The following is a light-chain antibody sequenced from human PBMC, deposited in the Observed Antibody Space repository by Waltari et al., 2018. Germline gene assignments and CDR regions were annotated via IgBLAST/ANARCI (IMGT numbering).Light chain of an antibody. CDR2: GAS. V-gene: IGKV3-15*01. CDR3: QQYDTWLGT. Sequence: EIVMTQSPATLSVFPGERATLSCRASQSIRSKLAWYQHKPGQAPRLLIYGASTRATGIPARFSGSGSGPEFTLTISSLQSEDFAVYFCQQYDTWLGTFGQGTKVAIQ. CDR1: QSIRSK. J-gene: IGKJ1*01.